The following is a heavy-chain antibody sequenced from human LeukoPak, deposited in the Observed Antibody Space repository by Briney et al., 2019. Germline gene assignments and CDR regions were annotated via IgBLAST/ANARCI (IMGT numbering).Heavy chain of an antibody. J-gene: IGHJ5*02. CDR2: INPSGGST. V-gene: IGHV1-46*01. CDR1: GYTFTSYG. CDR3: AREYDWFDP. Sequence: GASVKVSCKASGYTFTSYGISWVRQAPGQGLEWMGIINPSGGSTSYAQKFQGRVTMTRDMSTSTVYMELRSLRSDDTAVYYCAREYDWFDPWGQGTLVTVSS.